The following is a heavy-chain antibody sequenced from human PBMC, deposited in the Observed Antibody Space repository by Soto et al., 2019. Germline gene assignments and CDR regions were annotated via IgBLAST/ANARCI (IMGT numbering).Heavy chain of an antibody. J-gene: IGHJ4*02. Sequence: QLQLQESGPGLVKPSETLSLTCTVSGGSISSSSYYWGWIRQPPGKGLEWIGSIYYSGSTYYNPSLKSSVTISVDTSKNQFSLKRSSVTAADTAVYYCASHTTAISSSDHWGQGTLVTVSS. V-gene: IGHV4-39*01. D-gene: IGHD6-6*01. CDR2: IYYSGST. CDR1: GGSISSSSYY. CDR3: ASHTTAISSSDH.